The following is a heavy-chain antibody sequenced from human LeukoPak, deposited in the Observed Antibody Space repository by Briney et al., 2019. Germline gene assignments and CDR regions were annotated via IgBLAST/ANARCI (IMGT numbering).Heavy chain of an antibody. CDR3: ARAQPSYCSGGSCYVYYYYYMDV. CDR1: GGSYSGYY. J-gene: IGHJ6*03. Sequence: SETLSLTCAVYGGSYSGYYWSWIRQPPGKGLEWIGEINHSRSTNYNPSLKSRVTISVDTSKNQFSLKLSSVTAADTAVYYCARAQPSYCSGGSCYVYYYYYMDVWGKGTTLTVSS. CDR2: INHSRST. V-gene: IGHV4-34*01. D-gene: IGHD2-15*01.